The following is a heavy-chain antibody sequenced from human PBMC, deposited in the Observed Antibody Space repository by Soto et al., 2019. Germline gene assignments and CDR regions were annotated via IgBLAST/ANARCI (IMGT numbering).Heavy chain of an antibody. J-gene: IGHJ6*02. CDR1: GFTFSTYS. Sequence: GGSLRLSCAASGFTFSTYSMNWVRQAPGKGLEWVSYISSSSSTIYYADSVKGRFTISRDNTKNSLYLQMNSLRDEDTAVYYCARNYDFWSGYYGMDVWGQGTTVTVSS. V-gene: IGHV3-48*02. D-gene: IGHD3-3*01. CDR3: ARNYDFWSGYYGMDV. CDR2: ISSSSSTI.